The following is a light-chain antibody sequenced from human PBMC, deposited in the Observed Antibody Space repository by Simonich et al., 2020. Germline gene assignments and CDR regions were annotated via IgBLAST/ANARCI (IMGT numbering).Light chain of an antibody. CDR1: SSDVGGYNY. CDR3: SSYTSSSTLV. Sequence: QSALTQPASVSGSPGQSITISCTGTSSDVGGYNYVSWYQQHPGKAPKLMISDVRKRPSGVSKRFSGSKSGNTASLTISGLQAEDEADYYCSSYTSSSTLVFGGGTKLTVL. J-gene: IGLJ2*01. V-gene: IGLV2-14*01. CDR2: DVR.